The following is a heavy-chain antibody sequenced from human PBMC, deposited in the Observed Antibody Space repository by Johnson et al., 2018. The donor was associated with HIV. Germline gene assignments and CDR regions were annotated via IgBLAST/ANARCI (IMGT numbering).Heavy chain of an antibody. CDR3: AKYKGQQYDTFDI. CDR1: GFTFSNYG. CDR2: IRYDGSNK. D-gene: IGHD6-13*01. J-gene: IGHJ3*02. V-gene: IGHV3-30*02. Sequence: QVQLVESGGGLVQPGGSLRLSCEVSGFTFSNYGMHWVRQAPGKGLEWVAFIRYDGSNKYYADSVKGRFTISRDNSKITLYLQMNSLRAEDTAVYYCAKYKGQQYDTFDIWGQGTMVTVSS.